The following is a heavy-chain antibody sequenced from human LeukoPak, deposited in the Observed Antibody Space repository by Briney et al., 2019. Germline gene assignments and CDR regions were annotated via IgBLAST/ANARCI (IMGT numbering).Heavy chain of an antibody. CDR1: GGSISSYY. Sequence: PSETLSLTCTVSGGSISSYYRSWIREPPGKGLERIGYIYNSGSTNYNPSLKSRVTISVDTSKNQFSLKLSSVTAADTAVYYCARKEGPMVRGVHDAFDIWGQGTMVTVSS. D-gene: IGHD3-10*01. CDR2: IYNSGST. J-gene: IGHJ3*02. CDR3: ARKEGPMVRGVHDAFDI. V-gene: IGHV4-59*01.